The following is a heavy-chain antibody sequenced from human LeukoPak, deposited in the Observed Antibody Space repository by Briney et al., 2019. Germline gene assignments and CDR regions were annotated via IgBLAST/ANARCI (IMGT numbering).Heavy chain of an antibody. CDR3: ARDEGNAGYGSGSYPTFDY. D-gene: IGHD3-10*01. CDR1: GFTFSSYA. J-gene: IGHJ4*02. CDR2: ISYDGSNK. Sequence: GGSLRLSCAASGFTFSSYAMHWVRQAPGKGLEWVAVISYDGSNKYYADSVKGRFTISRDNSKNTLYLQMNSLRAEDTAVYYCARDEGNAGYGSGSYPTFDYWGQGTLVTVSS. V-gene: IGHV3-30-3*01.